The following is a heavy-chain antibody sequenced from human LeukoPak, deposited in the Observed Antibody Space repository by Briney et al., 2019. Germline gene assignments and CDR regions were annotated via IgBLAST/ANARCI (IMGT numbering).Heavy chain of an antibody. Sequence: ASVKVPCKASGYTFTSYGISWVRQAPGQGLEWMGWISAYNGNTNYAQKLQGRVTMTEDTSTDTAYMELSSLRSEDTAVYYCATVSYSSSWYRRKNWFDPWGQGTLVTVSS. CDR2: ISAYNGNT. J-gene: IGHJ5*02. D-gene: IGHD6-13*01. CDR3: ATVSYSSSWYRRKNWFDP. CDR1: GYTFTSYG. V-gene: IGHV1-18*01.